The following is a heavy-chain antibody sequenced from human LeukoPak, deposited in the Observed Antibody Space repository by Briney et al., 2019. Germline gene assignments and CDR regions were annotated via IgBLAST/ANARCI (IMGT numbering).Heavy chain of an antibody. CDR1: GFTVSSNY. CDR2: IYSGGST. V-gene: IGHV3-66*01. CDR3: ASGNYGSGSYYLDY. D-gene: IGHD3-10*01. J-gene: IGHJ4*02. Sequence: PGGSLRLSCAASGFTVSSNYMSWVRQAPGKGLEWVSVIYSGGSTYYADSVKGRFTISRDNSKNTLYLQMNSLRAEDTAVYYCASGNYGSGSYYLDYWGQGTLVTVSS.